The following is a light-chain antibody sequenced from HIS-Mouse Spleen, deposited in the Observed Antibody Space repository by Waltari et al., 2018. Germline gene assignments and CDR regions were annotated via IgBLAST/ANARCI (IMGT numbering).Light chain of an antibody. J-gene: IGKJ1*01. Sequence: EIVMTQSPATLSVSPGERATLSCRASQSVSSNLAGYQPTPGQAPRLLIYGASTRATGIPARFNGSGSGTEFTLTISSMQSEDFAVYYCQQYNNWWTFGQGTKVEIK. CDR2: GAS. V-gene: IGKV3-15*01. CDR3: QQYNNWWT. CDR1: QSVSSN.